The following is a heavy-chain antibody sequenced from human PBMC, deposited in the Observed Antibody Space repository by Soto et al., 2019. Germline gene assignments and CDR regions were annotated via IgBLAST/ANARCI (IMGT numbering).Heavy chain of an antibody. V-gene: IGHV4-34*01. CDR3: ARALTVPAALYYYYGMDV. Sequence: QVQLQQWGAGLLKPSETLSLTCAVYGGSFSGYYWSWIRQPPGKGLEWIGEINHSGSTNYNPSLKIRVTISVDTSKNQFSLKLSSVTAADTAVYYCARALTVPAALYYYYGMDVWGQGTTVTVSS. D-gene: IGHD2-2*01. CDR2: INHSGST. CDR1: GGSFSGYY. J-gene: IGHJ6*02.